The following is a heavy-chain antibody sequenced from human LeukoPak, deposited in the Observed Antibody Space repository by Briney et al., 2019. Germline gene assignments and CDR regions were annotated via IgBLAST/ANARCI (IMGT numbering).Heavy chain of an antibody. V-gene: IGHV1-2*02. CDR1: GYTFTGYY. D-gene: IGHD5-12*01. Sequence: GASVKVSCKASGYTFTGYYMHWVRQAPGQGLEWMGWINPNSGGTNYAQKFQGRVTMTRDTSISTAYMELSRLRSDDTAVYYCARDEAGIVATREYYYYYYMDVWGKGTTVTVSS. J-gene: IGHJ6*03. CDR3: ARDEAGIVATREYYYYYYMDV. CDR2: INPNSGGT.